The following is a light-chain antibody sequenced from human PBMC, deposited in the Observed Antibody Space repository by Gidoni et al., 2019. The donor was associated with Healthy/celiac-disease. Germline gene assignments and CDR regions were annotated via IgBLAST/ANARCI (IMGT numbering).Light chain of an antibody. Sequence: QPVLTQSSPASASLGSSVKLTCTLSSGHSSYIIAWHQQQPGKAPRYLMKLEGSGSYNKGSGVPDRFSGSSSGADRYLTISNLQFEDEADYYCETWDSNILYVFGTGTKVTGL. V-gene: IGLV4-60*02. CDR3: ETWDSNILYV. J-gene: IGLJ1*01. CDR2: LEGSGSY. CDR1: SGHSSYI.